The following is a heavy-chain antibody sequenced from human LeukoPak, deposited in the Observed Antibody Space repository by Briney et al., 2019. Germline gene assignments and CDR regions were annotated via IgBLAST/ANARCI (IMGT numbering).Heavy chain of an antibody. V-gene: IGHV4-34*01. Sequence: SETLSLTCAVYGGSFSGYYWSWIRQPPGKGLEWIGEINHSGSTNYNPSLKSRVTISVDTSKNQFSQKLSSVTAADTAVYYCARGVCSSTSCEPFDYWGQGTLVTVSS. CDR3: ARGVCSSTSCEPFDY. CDR1: GGSFSGYY. CDR2: INHSGST. D-gene: IGHD2-2*01. J-gene: IGHJ4*02.